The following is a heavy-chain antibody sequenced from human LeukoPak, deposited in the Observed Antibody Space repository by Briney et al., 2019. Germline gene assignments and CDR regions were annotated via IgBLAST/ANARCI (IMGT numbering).Heavy chain of an antibody. CDR3: ASFTFGGVIAIY. V-gene: IGHV1-18*01. Sequence: GASVKVSCKASGFTFTTYGISWVRQAPGQGLEWMGWISTYNGNTNTDYAQKFQGRVTMTRNTSISTAYMELSSLRSEDTAVYYCASFTFGGVIAIYWGQGTLVTVSS. D-gene: IGHD3-16*02. CDR1: GFTFTTYG. J-gene: IGHJ4*02. CDR2: ISTYNGNT.